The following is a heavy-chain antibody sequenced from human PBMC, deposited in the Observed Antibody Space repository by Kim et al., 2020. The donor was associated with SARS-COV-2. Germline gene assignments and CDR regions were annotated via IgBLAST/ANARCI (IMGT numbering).Heavy chain of an antibody. J-gene: IGHJ4*02. D-gene: IGHD3-10*01. V-gene: IGHV3-53*01. Sequence: GGSLRLSCAASGFTVSSNYMSWVRQAPGKGLEWVSVIYSGGSTYYADSVKGRFTISRDNSKNTLYLQMNSLRAEDTAVYYCARDRGSYGSGHFDYWGQGTLVTVSS. CDR1: GFTVSSNY. CDR3: ARDRGSYGSGHFDY. CDR2: IYSGGST.